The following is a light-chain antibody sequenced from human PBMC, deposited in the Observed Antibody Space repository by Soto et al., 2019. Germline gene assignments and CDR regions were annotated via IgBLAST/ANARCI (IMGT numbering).Light chain of an antibody. CDR2: DAS. V-gene: IGKV1-5*01. CDR3: QQYKDYTYT. CDR1: QRVDRW. J-gene: IGKJ2*01. Sequence: DIQMTQSPATLSASVGDRVTITCRASQRVDRWLAWYQQKPGQAPKLLISDASTLESEVPSRFNGSGSMTEFTLTITSLQPDDFATYYCQQYKDYTYTFGQGTRVE.